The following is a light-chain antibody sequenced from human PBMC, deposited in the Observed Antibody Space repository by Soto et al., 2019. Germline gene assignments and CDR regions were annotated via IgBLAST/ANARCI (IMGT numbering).Light chain of an antibody. J-gene: IGKJ2*01. V-gene: IGKV1-16*02. CDR1: QDIRSD. CDR3: QQSKSHPPT. Sequence: DVQMTQSPSSLSASVGDSVTITCRASQDIRSDLAWYQQRPGEAPKSLIFGASNLLDGVPSKFSGSRSGSEFTLTIISLQPEDSATYFWQQSKSHPPTFGRGTKVDIK. CDR2: GAS.